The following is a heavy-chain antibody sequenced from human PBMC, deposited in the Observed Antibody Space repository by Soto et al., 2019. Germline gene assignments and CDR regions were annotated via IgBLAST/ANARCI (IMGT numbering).Heavy chain of an antibody. V-gene: IGHV3-20*04. CDR1: GFTFDDYG. Sequence: EVQLVESGGGVVRPGGSLRLSCAASGFTFDDYGMSWVRQAPGKGMEWVSGINWNGGSTGYADSVMGRFTISRDNAKNSLYLQMNSLRAEGTALYYCARLYSSGWYGPGRYWGQGTLVTVPS. CDR2: INWNGGST. CDR3: ARLYSSGWYGPGRY. D-gene: IGHD6-19*01. J-gene: IGHJ4*02.